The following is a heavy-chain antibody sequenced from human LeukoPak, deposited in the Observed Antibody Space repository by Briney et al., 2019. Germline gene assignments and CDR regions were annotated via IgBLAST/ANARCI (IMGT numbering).Heavy chain of an antibody. CDR1: GYTFPSYG. J-gene: IGHJ6*03. CDR2: ISAYNGNT. Sequence: ASVKVSCKSSGYTFPSYGISWVRQPPGQGLEWMGCISAYNGNTNYAQKLQGRVTMTTDTSTSTAYMELRSLRSDDTAVYYCARNEVATAYYYYMDVWGKGTTVTVSS. CDR3: ARNEVATAYYYYMDV. D-gene: IGHD5-12*01. V-gene: IGHV1-18*01.